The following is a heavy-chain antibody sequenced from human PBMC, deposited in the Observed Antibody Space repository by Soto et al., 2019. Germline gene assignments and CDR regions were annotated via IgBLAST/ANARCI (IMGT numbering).Heavy chain of an antibody. CDR1: GGAISSSNW. J-gene: IGHJ4*02. V-gene: IGHV4-4*02. Sequence: SETLSLPCAVSGGAISSSNWCSCVRQPPGKGLEWIGEIYHSGSTNYNPSLKSRVTISVDKSKNQFSLKLSSVTAADTAVYYCARIDSSGYYRAYWGQGTLVTVS. CDR3: ARIDSSGYYRAY. D-gene: IGHD3-22*01. CDR2: IYHSGST.